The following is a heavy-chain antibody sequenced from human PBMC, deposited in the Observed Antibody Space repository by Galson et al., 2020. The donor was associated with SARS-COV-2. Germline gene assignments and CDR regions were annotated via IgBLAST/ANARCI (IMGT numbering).Heavy chain of an antibody. CDR2: VDHSGTT. CDR1: GESFSGFY. D-gene: IGHD1-1*01. J-gene: IGHJ4*02. CDR3: ARRTGTLDY. V-gene: IGHV4-34*01. Sequence: SQTLSLTCAVYGESFSGFYWTWIRQPPGKGLEWIGEVDHSGTTNYNPSLKSRVTISADTSKNQFSLRLSSVTAADSAVYYCARRTGTLDYWGQGTLVTISA.